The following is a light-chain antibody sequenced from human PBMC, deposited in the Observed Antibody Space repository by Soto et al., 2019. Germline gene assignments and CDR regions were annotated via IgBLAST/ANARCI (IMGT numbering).Light chain of an antibody. V-gene: IGLV4-60*03. CDR1: SGHSSYI. J-gene: IGLJ3*02. CDR2: LEGSGSY. CDR3: ETWDSNTLWV. Sequence: QLVLTQSSSASASLGSSVKLTCTLSSGHSSYIIAWHQQQPGKAPRYLMKLEGSGSYNKGSGVPDRFSGSSSGADRYLTISNLQSEDEADYYCETWDSNTLWVFGGGIKLTVL.